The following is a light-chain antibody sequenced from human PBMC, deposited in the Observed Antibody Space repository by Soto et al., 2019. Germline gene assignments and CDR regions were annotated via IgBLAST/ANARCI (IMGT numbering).Light chain of an antibody. V-gene: IGKV1-39*01. J-gene: IGKJ4*01. CDR3: QQSNSAPLT. Sequence: DIQMTQSPSSLSASVGDRVTITCRASQTITKYLNWYQQKPGKAPKLLIFAASSLQSGVPSRFSGSGSGTEFTLTISSLQPEDSATYFCQQSNSAPLTFGGGTKVEIK. CDR1: QTITKY. CDR2: AAS.